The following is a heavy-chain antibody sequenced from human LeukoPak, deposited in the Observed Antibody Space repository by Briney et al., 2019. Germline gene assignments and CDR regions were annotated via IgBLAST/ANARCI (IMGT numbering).Heavy chain of an antibody. D-gene: IGHD5-24*01. CDR2: ISYDGSNK. CDR1: GFTFSSYA. J-gene: IGHJ4*02. CDR3: ARDGDGYVDY. V-gene: IGHV3-30*04. Sequence: PGRSLRLSCAASGFTFSSYAMHWVRQAPDKGLEWVAVISYDGSNKYYADSVKGRFTISRDNSKNTLYLQMNSLRAEDTAVYYCARDGDGYVDYWGQGTLVTVSS.